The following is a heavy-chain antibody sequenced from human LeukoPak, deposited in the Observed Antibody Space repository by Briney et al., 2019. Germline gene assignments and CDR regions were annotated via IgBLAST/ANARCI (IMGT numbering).Heavy chain of an antibody. CDR2: VYYSGGT. V-gene: IGHV4-59*01. CDR1: GASISSYY. CDR3: ARERGPNCNKDCLFDP. Sequence: KASETLSLTCTVSGASISSYYWAWVRQPPGKGLEWIGYVYYSGGTYYNPSLKSRVIISLDTSKNQFSLRLNSATAADTAIYYCARERGPNCNKDCLFDPWGQGTLVTASS. J-gene: IGHJ5*02. D-gene: IGHD2/OR15-2a*01.